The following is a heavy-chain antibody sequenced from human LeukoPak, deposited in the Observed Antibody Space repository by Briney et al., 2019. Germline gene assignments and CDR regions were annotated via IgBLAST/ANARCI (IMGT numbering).Heavy chain of an antibody. J-gene: IGHJ4*02. CDR3: AKDGGLWVSAHWGDS. CDR1: GFTFSSSW. Sequence: GGSLRLSCAASGFTFSSSWMHWVRQAPGEGLVWVSRINPDGSTINYVDSVKGRFTISRDNAKNTLYLQMNSLRAEDTAVYYCAKDGGLWVSAHWGDSWGRGTLVTVSS. D-gene: IGHD7-27*01. CDR2: INPDGSTI. V-gene: IGHV3-74*01.